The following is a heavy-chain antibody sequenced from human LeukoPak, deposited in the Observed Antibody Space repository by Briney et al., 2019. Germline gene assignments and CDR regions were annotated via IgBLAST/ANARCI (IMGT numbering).Heavy chain of an antibody. CDR3: AKDLLQTFFFDSSGYYSDAFGM. J-gene: IGHJ3*02. CDR2: ISGSGDNT. V-gene: IGHV3-23*01. CDR1: EFTFSNFA. D-gene: IGHD3-22*01. Sequence: GGCLRLSCAASEFTFSNFAMSWVRQAPGKGLEWVSNISGSGDNTYYADSVKGRFTISRDNSKNTLSLHMNTLRAEDTAVYYCAKDLLQTFFFDSSGYYSDAFGMWGQGTMVTVSP.